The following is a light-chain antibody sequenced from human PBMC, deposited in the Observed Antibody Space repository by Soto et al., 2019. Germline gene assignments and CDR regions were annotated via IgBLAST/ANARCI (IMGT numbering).Light chain of an antibody. CDR1: SSNIGNNY. CDR2: ENN. Sequence: QPVLTQPPSVSAAPGQKVTISCSGSSSNIGNNYVSWYQQLPGTAPKLLIYENNKRPSGIPDRFSGSKSGTSATLGITGLQNGDEADYYCGTWDSSLSAVVFGGGTKLTVL. V-gene: IGLV1-51*02. J-gene: IGLJ2*01. CDR3: GTWDSSLSAVV.